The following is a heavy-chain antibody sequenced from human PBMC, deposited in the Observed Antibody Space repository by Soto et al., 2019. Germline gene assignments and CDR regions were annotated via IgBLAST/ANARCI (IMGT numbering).Heavy chain of an antibody. D-gene: IGHD5-12*01. CDR2: IFSSGST. CDR3: AREGSYSAYNFAHGIQLWSFDF. Sequence: QVRLQESGPGLLKPSETLSLTCTVSGGSINTFYWSWARQPAGKGLEWIGRIFSSGSTSFNPSLESRVAMSVDTSKNHFSLNLSSVTAADMAVYYCAREGSYSAYNFAHGIQLWSFDFWGQGALVTVSS. J-gene: IGHJ4*02. V-gene: IGHV4-4*07. CDR1: GGSINTFY.